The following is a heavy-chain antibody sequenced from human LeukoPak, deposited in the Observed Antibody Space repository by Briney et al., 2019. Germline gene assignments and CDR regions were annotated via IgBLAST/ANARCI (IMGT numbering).Heavy chain of an antibody. Sequence: PGRSLRLSCAASGFTFSSYGMHWVRQAPGKGLEWVAVISYDGSNKYYADSVKGRFTISRDNSKNTLYLQMNSLRAEDTAVYYCAKDRASGYDYPYFDYWGQGTLVTVSS. J-gene: IGHJ4*02. CDR3: AKDRASGYDYPYFDY. CDR2: ISYDGSNK. V-gene: IGHV3-30*18. CDR1: GFTFSSYG. D-gene: IGHD5-12*01.